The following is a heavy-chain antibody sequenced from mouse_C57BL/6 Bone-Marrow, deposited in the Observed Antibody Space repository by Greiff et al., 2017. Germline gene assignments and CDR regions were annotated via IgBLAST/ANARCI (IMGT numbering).Heavy chain of an antibody. V-gene: IGHV1-42*01. Sequence: EVQLQQSGPELVKPGASVKISCKASGYSFTGYYTNWVKQSPEKSLEWIGEINPSTGGTTYNQKFKAKATLTVDKSSSTAYMQLKSLTSEDSAVYYCANLDYWGQGTTLTVSS. CDR3: ANLDY. CDR2: INPSTGGT. J-gene: IGHJ2*01. CDR1: GYSFTGYY.